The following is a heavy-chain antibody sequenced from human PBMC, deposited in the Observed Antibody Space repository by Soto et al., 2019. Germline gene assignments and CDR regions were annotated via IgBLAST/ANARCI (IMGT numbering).Heavy chain of an antibody. CDR1: GFTFSSYG. D-gene: IGHD2-2*01. Sequence: QVQLVESGGGVVQPGRSLRLSCAASGFTFSSYGMHWVRQAPGKGLEWVAVIWYDGSNKYYADSVKGRFTISRDNSKNTLYLQMNSLRGEDTAVYYCAREGIVVVPAAENYYFDYWGQGTLVTVSS. J-gene: IGHJ4*02. V-gene: IGHV3-33*01. CDR3: AREGIVVVPAAENYYFDY. CDR2: IWYDGSNK.